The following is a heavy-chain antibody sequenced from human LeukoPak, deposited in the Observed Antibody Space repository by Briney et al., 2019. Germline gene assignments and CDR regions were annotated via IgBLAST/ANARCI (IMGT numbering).Heavy chain of an antibody. CDR2: IYYSGST. J-gene: IGHJ3*02. D-gene: IGHD3-22*01. CDR3: ARQESGYDAFDI. CDR1: GGSISSSSYY. V-gene: IGHV4-39*01. Sequence: SETLSLTCTVSGGSISSSSYYWGWIRQPPGKGLEWIGSIYYSGSTYYNPSLKSRVTISVDTSKNQFFLKLSSVTAADTAVYYCARQESGYDAFDIWGQGTMVTVSS.